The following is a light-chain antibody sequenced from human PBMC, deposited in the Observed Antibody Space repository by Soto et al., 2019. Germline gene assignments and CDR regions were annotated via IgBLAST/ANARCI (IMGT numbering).Light chain of an antibody. J-gene: IGKJ4*01. CDR1: KSISSN. CDR2: GAS. CDR3: QKYNSAPLT. V-gene: IGKV3-15*01. Sequence: EIVMTQSPATLSVSPGERATLSCRAGKSISSNLAWYQLKPGQAPRLLIYGASTRATGIPARFSGSGSGTEFTLTITSLQSEDAATYYCQKYNSAPLTFGGGTKVDIK.